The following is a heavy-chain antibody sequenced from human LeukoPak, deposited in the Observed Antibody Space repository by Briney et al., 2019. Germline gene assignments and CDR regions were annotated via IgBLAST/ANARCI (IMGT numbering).Heavy chain of an antibody. D-gene: IGHD3-22*01. CDR3: ATTDPDSSESEAFDI. CDR1: GFTFSSYS. J-gene: IGHJ3*02. Sequence: GGSLRLSCAASGFTFSSYSMNWVRQAPGKGLEWVSSISSSSSYIYYADSVKGRFTISRDNAKNSLYLQMNSLRAEDTAVYYCATTDPDSSESEAFDIWGQGTMVTASS. V-gene: IGHV3-21*01. CDR2: ISSSSSYI.